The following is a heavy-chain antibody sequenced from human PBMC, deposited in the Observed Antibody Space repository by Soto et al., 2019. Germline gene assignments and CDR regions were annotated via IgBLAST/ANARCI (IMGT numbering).Heavy chain of an antibody. CDR2: TYYRSKWYN. CDR1: GDSVSSNSAA. CDR3: ARGLRAVAGSMPFDY. V-gene: IGHV6-1*01. Sequence: PSQTLSLTCAISGDSVSSNSAAWNWIRQSPSSGLEWLGRTYYRSKWYNDYAVSVKSRITINPDTSKNQFSLQLNSVTPEDTAVYYCARGLRAVAGSMPFDYWGQGTLVTVSS. D-gene: IGHD6-19*01. J-gene: IGHJ4*02.